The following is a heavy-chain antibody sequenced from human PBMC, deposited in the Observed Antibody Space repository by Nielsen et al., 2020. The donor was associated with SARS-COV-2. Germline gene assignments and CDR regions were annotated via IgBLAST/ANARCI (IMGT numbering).Heavy chain of an antibody. CDR2: INHSGST. CDR3: ARGVVVPAASMDV. J-gene: IGHJ6*03. V-gene: IGHV4-34*01. Sequence: SETLSLTSAVYGGSFSGYYWSWIRQPPGKGLEWIGEINHSGSTNYNPSLKSRVTISVDTSKNQFSLKLSSVTAADTAVYYCARGVVVPAASMDVWGKGTTVTVSS. CDR1: GGSFSGYY. D-gene: IGHD2-2*01.